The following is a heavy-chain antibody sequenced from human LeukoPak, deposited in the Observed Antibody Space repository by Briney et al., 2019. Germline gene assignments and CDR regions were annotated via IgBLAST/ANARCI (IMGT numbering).Heavy chain of an antibody. V-gene: IGHV4-59*08. CDR1: GGSISSYY. D-gene: IGHD6-19*01. Sequence: SETLSLTCTVSGGSISSYYWSWIRQPPGKGLECIGYIYSDGRTEYSPSLKSRVTISVDTSNNQFSLKLTSVTATDTAVYYCARQEWDSSAWYYFDYWGQGTLVTVSS. J-gene: IGHJ4*02. CDR2: IYSDGRT. CDR3: ARQEWDSSAWYYFDY.